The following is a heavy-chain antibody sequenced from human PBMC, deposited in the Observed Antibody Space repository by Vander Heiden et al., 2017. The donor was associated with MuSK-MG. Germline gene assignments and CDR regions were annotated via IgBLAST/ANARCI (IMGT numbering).Heavy chain of an antibody. J-gene: IGHJ6*03. CDR3: PPSTQLPASNGNQRYDYYYYMHV. D-gene: IGHD2-2*01. Sequence: VQLVQSGAEVKKPGAPVKISCKVSGYTFTDYYMHWVQQAPGKGLEWMGRGDPEDGETIYAEKFQGRVTITSYTSTDTAYMELSSLRSQDTAVYQRPPSTQLPASNGNQRYDYYYYMHVWVEGTTVTVSS. CDR1: GYTFTDYY. V-gene: IGHV1-69-2*01. CDR2: GDPEDGET.